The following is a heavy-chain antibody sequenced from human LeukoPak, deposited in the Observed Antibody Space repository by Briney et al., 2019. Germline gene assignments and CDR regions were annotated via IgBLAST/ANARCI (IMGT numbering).Heavy chain of an antibody. CDR3: AGTPIVVVPAAMGANVDY. J-gene: IGHJ4*02. Sequence: SETLSLTCAVYGGSFSGYFWTWFRQPPGKGLEWIGEINPSGTTKYHPSLKSRVTISGDTSKNQFSLKLSSVTAADTAVYYCAGTPIVVVPAAMGANVDYWGQGTLVTVSS. V-gene: IGHV4-34*01. D-gene: IGHD2-2*01. CDR1: GGSFSGYF. CDR2: INPSGTT.